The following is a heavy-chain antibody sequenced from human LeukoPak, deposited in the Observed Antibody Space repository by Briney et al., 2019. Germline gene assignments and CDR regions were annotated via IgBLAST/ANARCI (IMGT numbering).Heavy chain of an antibody. D-gene: IGHD2-21*02. CDR2: IYYSEST. J-gene: IGHJ5*02. CDR1: GGSISSGGYY. CDR3: ARGVVVVTANNWFDP. Sequence: PSETLSLTCTVSGGSISSGGYYWSWIRQHPGKVRVWIGYIYYSESTYYHPSLKSRVTISVDTSKNQFSLKLSSVTGADTAVYYCARGVVVVTANNWFDPWGQGTLVTVSS. V-gene: IGHV4-31*03.